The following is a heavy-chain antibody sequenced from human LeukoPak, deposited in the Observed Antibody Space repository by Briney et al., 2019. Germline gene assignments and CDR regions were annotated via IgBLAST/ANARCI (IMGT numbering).Heavy chain of an antibody. CDR3: ATEKHSGPH. CDR1: GITVSSNY. CDR2: SYSRGNT. J-gene: IGHJ4*02. D-gene: IGHD2-21*01. V-gene: IGHV3-53*01. Sequence: SGGSLRLSCAASGITVSSNYMNWVRQAPGKGLEWVSVSYSRGNTNFADSVKGRFTISRDNSKNTVYLQMNSLRAEDTAVYYCATEKHSGPHWGQGTLVTVSS.